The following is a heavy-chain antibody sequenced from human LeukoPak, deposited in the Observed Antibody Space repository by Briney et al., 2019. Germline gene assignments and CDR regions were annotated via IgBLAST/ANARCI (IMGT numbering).Heavy chain of an antibody. CDR2: IIPIFGTA. Sequence: SVKVSCTASGGTFSSYAISWVRQAPGQGLEWMGGIIPIFGTANYAQKFQGRVTITADESTSTAYMELSSLRSEDTAVYYCARSYYDSSGYYSPFDYWGQGTLVTVSS. CDR3: ARSYYDSSGYYSPFDY. J-gene: IGHJ4*02. D-gene: IGHD3-22*01. CDR1: GGTFSSYA. V-gene: IGHV1-69*13.